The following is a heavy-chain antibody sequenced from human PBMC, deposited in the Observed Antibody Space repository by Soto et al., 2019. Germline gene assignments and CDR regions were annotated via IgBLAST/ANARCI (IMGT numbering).Heavy chain of an antibody. CDR1: GFSFGDYA. V-gene: IGHV3-49*03. CDR2: IRSKAYGGRK. J-gene: IGHJ4*02. D-gene: IGHD1-26*01. Sequence: FLRLSYSASGFSFGDYAMGWIRQAPGEGLEWVGFIRSKAYGGRKEYAASVEGRFTISRDDSSRFDYLQMKTLESEDTAVYFCARAPMYRASGLPIDFDSWGPGTIVSLSS. CDR3: ARAPMYRASGLPIDFDS.